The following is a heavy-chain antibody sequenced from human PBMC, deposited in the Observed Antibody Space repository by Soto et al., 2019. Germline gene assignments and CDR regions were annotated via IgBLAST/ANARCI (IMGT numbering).Heavy chain of an antibody. J-gene: IGHJ4*02. D-gene: IGHD6-19*01. CDR1: GFTVSNNY. CDR2: IYSGGST. Sequence: EVQLVESGGALVQPGGSLRLSCAASGFTVSNNYMSWVRQAPGKGLEGVSVIYSGGSTYYADSVKGRFTISRDNSKNTLYRQMNRLRAEDTALDYCASSPSSGYWGQGTLVTVSS. CDR3: ASSPSSGY. V-gene: IGHV3-66*01.